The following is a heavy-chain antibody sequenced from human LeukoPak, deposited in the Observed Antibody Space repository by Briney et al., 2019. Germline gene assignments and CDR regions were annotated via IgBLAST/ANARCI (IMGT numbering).Heavy chain of an antibody. V-gene: IGHV3-23*01. CDR3: ANGPQIVGALDY. D-gene: IGHD1-26*01. J-gene: IGHJ4*02. CDR2: ISGSGGST. Sequence: GGSLRLSCAASGFTFSSYAMSWVRQAPGKGLEWVSAISGSGGSTYYADSVKGRFTISRDNSKNTLYLQMNSLRAEDTAAYYCANGPQIVGALDYWGQGTLVTVSS. CDR1: GFTFSSYA.